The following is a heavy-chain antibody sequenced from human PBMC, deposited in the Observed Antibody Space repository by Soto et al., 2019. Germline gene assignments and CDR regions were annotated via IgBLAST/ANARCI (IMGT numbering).Heavy chain of an antibody. D-gene: IGHD4-4*01. CDR3: ASSYSNYALIDYYYYGMDV. V-gene: IGHV1-3*01. CDR1: GYTFTSYA. J-gene: IGHJ6*02. Sequence: ASVKVSCKASGYTFTSYAMHWVRQAPGQRLEWMGWINAGNGNTKYSQKFQGSVTITRDTSASTAYMELSSLRSEDTAVYYCASSYSNYALIDYYYYGMDVWGQGTTVTVSS. CDR2: INAGNGNT.